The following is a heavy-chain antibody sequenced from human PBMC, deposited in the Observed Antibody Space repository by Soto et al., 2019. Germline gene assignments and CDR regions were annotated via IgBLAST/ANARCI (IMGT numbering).Heavy chain of an antibody. CDR2: ISYDGSNK. D-gene: IGHD4-17*01. J-gene: IGHJ4*02. CDR3: AKDRDYGDTYFDY. Sequence: PGGSLRLCCAASGFTFSSYGMHWVRQAPGKGLEWVAVISYDGSNKYYADSVKGRFTISRDNSKNTLYLQMNSLRAEDTAVYYCAKDRDYGDTYFDYWGQGTLVTVSS. V-gene: IGHV3-30*18. CDR1: GFTFSSYG.